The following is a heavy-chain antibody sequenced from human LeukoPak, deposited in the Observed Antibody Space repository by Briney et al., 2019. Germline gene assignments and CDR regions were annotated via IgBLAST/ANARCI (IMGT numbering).Heavy chain of an antibody. D-gene: IGHD3-16*01. J-gene: IGHJ4*02. CDR2: ISNSGTSM. CDR3: ARLIKFGTSGYSFDY. CDR1: GFTFSNYY. Sequence: GGSLRLSCAASGFTFSNYYMSWLRQAPGKGLDWISYISNSGTSMSYADSVKGRFTISRHSAKNSLYLHMNSLTAEDTAGYYCARLIKFGTSGYSFDYWGQGTLVTVSS. V-gene: IGHV3-11*04.